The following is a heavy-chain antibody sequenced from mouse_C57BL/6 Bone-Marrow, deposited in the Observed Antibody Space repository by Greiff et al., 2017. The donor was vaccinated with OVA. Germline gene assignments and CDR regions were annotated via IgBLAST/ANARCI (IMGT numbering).Heavy chain of an antibody. V-gene: IGHV5-4*01. CDR2: ISDGGSYT. Sequence: DVKLVESGGGLVKPGGSLKLSCAASGFTFSSYAMSWVRQTPEKRLEWVATISDGGSYTYYPDNVKGRFTISRDNAKNNLYLQMSHLKSEDPAMYYCARDGNYGYWGQGTTLTVSS. CDR3: ARDGNYGY. J-gene: IGHJ2*01. D-gene: IGHD2-1*01. CDR1: GFTFSSYA.